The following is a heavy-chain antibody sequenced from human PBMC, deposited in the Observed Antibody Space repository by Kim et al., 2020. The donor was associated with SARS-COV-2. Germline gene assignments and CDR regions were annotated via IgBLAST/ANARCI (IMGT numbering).Heavy chain of an antibody. CDR3: ARGLSGDSPLRYFDWLRRESAFDI. CDR2: INHSGST. Sequence: SETLSLTCAVYGGSFSGYYWSWIRQPPGKGLEWIGEINHSGSTNYNPSLKSRVTISVDTSKNQFSLKLSSVTAADTAVYYCARGLSGDSPLRYFDWLRRESAFDIWGQGTMVTVSS. J-gene: IGHJ3*02. V-gene: IGHV4-34*01. D-gene: IGHD3-9*01. CDR1: GGSFSGYY.